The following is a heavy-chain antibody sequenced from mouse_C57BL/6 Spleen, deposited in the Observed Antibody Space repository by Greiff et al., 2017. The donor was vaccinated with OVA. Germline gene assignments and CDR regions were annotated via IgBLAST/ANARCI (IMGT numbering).Heavy chain of an antibody. CDR3: ARERGDSNYGGY. CDR2: IDPSDSYT. CDR1: GYTFTSYW. D-gene: IGHD2-5*01. J-gene: IGHJ2*01. V-gene: IGHV1-50*01. Sequence: QVQLQQPGAELVKPGASVKLSCKASGYTFTSYWMQWVKQRPGQGLEWIGEIDPSDSYTSYNQKFKGKATLTVDTSSSTAYMQLSSLTSEDSAVYYCARERGDSNYGGYWGQGTTLTVSS.